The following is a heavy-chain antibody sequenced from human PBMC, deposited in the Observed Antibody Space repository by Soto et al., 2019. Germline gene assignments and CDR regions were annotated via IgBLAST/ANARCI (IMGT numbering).Heavy chain of an antibody. D-gene: IGHD2-2*02. J-gene: IGHJ4*02. Sequence: LETLSLTCPVSGGSVSSGSYYWNWIRRPPGKGLEFIGYIYDSGSTNYNPSLKSRVTISIDTSKNQFSLKLGSVTAADTAVYYCAREGYCSSTSCYTGGDYWGQGTLVTVSS. V-gene: IGHV4-61*01. CDR2: IYDSGST. CDR1: GGSVSSGSYY. CDR3: AREGYCSSTSCYTGGDY.